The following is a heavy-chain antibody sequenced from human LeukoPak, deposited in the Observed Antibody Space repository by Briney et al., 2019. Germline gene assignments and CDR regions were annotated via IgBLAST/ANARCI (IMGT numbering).Heavy chain of an antibody. CDR2: ISYSGST. D-gene: IGHD6-25*01. CDR1: GGSISTYY. J-gene: IGHJ4*02. Sequence: SETLSLTCSVSGGSISTYYWSWIRQPPGKGLEWIGYISYSGSTNYNPSLKTRVTISIDTSKNRFSLKLSSVTAADTAVYYCARHGGSGTFDYWGQGTLVTVSS. V-gene: IGHV4-59*08. CDR3: ARHGGSGTFDY.